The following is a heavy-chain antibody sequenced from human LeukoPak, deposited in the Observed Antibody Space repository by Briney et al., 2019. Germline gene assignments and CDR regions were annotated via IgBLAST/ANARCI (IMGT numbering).Heavy chain of an antibody. CDR2: VYYSGTT. Sequence: PSETLSLTCSVSGGSISLSYYYWGWIRQPPGKALEWIGSVYYSGTTSYNPSLKSRVTISVDMSKNHFSPRLSSVTAADTAMYYCASAQWFGETPYYFGYWGQGTLVTVSS. CDR3: ASAQWFGETPYYFGY. V-gene: IGHV4-39*07. J-gene: IGHJ4*02. CDR1: GGSISLSYYY. D-gene: IGHD3-10*01.